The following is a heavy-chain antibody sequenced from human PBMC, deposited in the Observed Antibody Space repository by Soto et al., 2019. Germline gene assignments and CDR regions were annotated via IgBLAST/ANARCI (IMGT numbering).Heavy chain of an antibody. Sequence: EVQLVESGGGLVKPGGSLRLSCAASGFTFSSYSMNWVRQAPGKGLEWVSSISSSSYIYYADSLKGRFTISRDNAKNSLYLQMNSLRAEDTAVYYCARTTGRLVVVAGFDYWGQGTLVTVSS. CDR1: GFTFSSYS. D-gene: IGHD2-15*01. V-gene: IGHV3-21*01. J-gene: IGHJ4*02. CDR3: ARTTGRLVVVAGFDY. CDR2: ISSSSYI.